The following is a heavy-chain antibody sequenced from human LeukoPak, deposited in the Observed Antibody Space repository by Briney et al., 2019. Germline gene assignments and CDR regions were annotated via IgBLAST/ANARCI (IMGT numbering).Heavy chain of an antibody. V-gene: IGHV1-69*01. D-gene: IGHD2-2*01. CDR2: IIPIFGTA. CDR1: GGTFRSYA. Sequence: SVKVSCKASGGTFRSYAISWVPQAPGQGLEWMGGIIPIFGTANYAQKFQGRVTITADESTSTAYMELSSLRSEDTAVYYCARCMADCSSTSCYDYYYYYMDVWGKGTTVTVSS. J-gene: IGHJ6*03. CDR3: ARCMADCSSTSCYDYYYYYMDV.